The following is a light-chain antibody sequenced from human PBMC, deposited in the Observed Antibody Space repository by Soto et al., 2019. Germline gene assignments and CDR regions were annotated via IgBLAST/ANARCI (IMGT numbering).Light chain of an antibody. J-gene: IGKJ3*01. CDR3: MQALQTPIFT. V-gene: IGKV2-28*01. CDR1: QSLLHSNGYNY. Sequence: DIVMTQSPLSLPVTPGEPASISCRSSQSLLHSNGYNYLDWYLQKPGQSPQLLIYLGSNRASGVPDRFIGSESGTDFTLKISRVEAEDVGVYYCMQALQTPIFTFGPGTKVDIK. CDR2: LGS.